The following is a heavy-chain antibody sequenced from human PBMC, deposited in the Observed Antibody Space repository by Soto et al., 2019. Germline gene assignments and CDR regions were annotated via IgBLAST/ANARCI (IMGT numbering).Heavy chain of an antibody. CDR3: ARRLSAYGSGSSYGMDV. CDR1: GGSISSSSYY. Sequence: PSETLSLTCTVSGGSISSSSYYWRWIRQPPGKGLEWIGSIYYSGSTYYNPSLKSRVTISVDTYKNQFSLKLSSVTAADTAVYYCARRLSAYGSGSSYGMDVWGQGTTVTVSS. D-gene: IGHD3-10*01. V-gene: IGHV4-39*01. CDR2: IYYSGST. J-gene: IGHJ6*02.